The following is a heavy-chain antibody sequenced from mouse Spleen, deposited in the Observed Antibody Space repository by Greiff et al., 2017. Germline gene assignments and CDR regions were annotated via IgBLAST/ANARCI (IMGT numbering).Heavy chain of an antibody. Sequence: VQLQQPGAELVKPGASVKLSCKASGYTFTSYWMQWVKQRPGQGLEWIGEIDPSDSYTNYNQKFKGKATLTVDTSSSTAYMQLSSLTSEDSAVYYCAIYRYDDAMDYWGQGTSVTVSS. CDR1: GYTFTSYW. V-gene: IGHV1-50*01. CDR3: AIYRYDDAMDY. J-gene: IGHJ4*01. D-gene: IGHD2-14*01. CDR2: IDPSDSYT.